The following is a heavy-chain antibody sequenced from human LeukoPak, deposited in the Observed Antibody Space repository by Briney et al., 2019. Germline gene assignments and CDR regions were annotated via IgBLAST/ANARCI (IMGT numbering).Heavy chain of an antibody. CDR3: ARSPYSSSRGWFDP. Sequence: GSSVKVSCKASGGTFSSYAISWVRQAPGQGLEWMGGIIPIFGTATYAQKFQGRVTITTDESTSTAYMELSSLRSEDTTVYYCARSPYSSSRGWFDPWGQGTLVTVSS. J-gene: IGHJ5*02. D-gene: IGHD6-6*01. CDR1: GGTFSSYA. V-gene: IGHV1-69*05. CDR2: IIPIFGTA.